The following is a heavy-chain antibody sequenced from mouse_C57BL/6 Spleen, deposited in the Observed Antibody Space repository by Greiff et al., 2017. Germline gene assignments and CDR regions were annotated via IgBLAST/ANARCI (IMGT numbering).Heavy chain of an antibody. Sequence: EVHLVESEGGLVQPGSSMKLSCTASGFTFSDYYMAWVRQVPEKGLEWVANINYDGSSTYYLDSLKSRFIISRDNAKNILYLQMSSLKSEDTATYYCARESEYGPLDYWGQGTTRTVSS. J-gene: IGHJ2*01. CDR3: ARESEYGPLDY. V-gene: IGHV5-16*01. D-gene: IGHD2-10*02. CDR2: INYDGSST. CDR1: GFTFSDYY.